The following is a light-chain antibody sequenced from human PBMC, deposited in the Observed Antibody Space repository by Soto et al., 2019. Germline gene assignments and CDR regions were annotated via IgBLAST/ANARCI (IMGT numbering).Light chain of an antibody. CDR2: DVS. Sequence: QSLLTQPASVSGSPGQSITISCTGTSSDVGGYNYVSWYQQHPGKAPKLMIYDVSNRPSGISNRFSGSKSGNTASLTISGLQAEDEADYYCSSYTSSSTYVFGTGTKVTDL. J-gene: IGLJ1*01. V-gene: IGLV2-14*01. CDR3: SSYTSSSTYV. CDR1: SSDVGGYNY.